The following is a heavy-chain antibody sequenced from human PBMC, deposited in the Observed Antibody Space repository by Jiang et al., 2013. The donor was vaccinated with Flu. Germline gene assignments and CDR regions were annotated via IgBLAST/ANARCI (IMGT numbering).Heavy chain of an antibody. CDR2: TYYRSKWYN. CDR3: ARDRATTVERRAFDI. D-gene: IGHD4-23*01. Sequence: SQTLSLTCAISGDSVSSNSAAWNWIRQPPSRGLEWLGRTYYRSKWYNDYAVSVKSRITINPDTSKNQFSLQLNSVTPEDTAVYYCARDRATTVERRAFDIWGPRDNGHRLF. V-gene: IGHV6-1*01. J-gene: IGHJ3*02. CDR1: GDSVSSNSAA.